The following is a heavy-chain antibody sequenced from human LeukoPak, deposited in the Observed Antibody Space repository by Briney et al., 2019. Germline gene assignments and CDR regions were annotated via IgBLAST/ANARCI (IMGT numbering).Heavy chain of an antibody. CDR3: ARGAILWDSSGYYFDY. CDR2: TNPNSGGT. CDR1: GYTFTGYY. Sequence: GASVKVSCKASGYTFTGYYMHWVRQAPGQGLEWMGWTNPNSGGTNYAQKFQGRVTMTRDTSISTAYMELSRLRSDDTAVYYCARGAILWDSSGYYFDYWGQGTLVTVSS. J-gene: IGHJ4*02. D-gene: IGHD3-22*01. V-gene: IGHV1-2*02.